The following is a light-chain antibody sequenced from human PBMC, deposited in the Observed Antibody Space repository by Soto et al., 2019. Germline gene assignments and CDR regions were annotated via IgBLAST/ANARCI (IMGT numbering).Light chain of an antibody. CDR3: LQNYFYPRT. Sequence: AVQMTQSPSSLSASVGDRVTITCRASRGIRNDLGWYQQKPGKAPKLLIFGATWLPTGVPSRFSGRGSGTEFTLTISSLQPEDVATYYCLQNYFYPRTFGQGPKVDIK. CDR1: RGIRND. V-gene: IGKV1-6*01. J-gene: IGKJ1*01. CDR2: GAT.